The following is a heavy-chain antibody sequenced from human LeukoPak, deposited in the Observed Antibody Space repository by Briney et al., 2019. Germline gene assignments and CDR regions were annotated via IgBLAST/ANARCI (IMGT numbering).Heavy chain of an antibody. CDR2: IHYSGST. J-gene: IGHJ4*02. V-gene: IGHV4-39*01. CDR1: GGSISSSNYY. CDR3: ARLRWLQLGYFDY. Sequence: PSETLSLTCTVSGGSISSSNYYWGWIRQPPGKGLEWIESIHYSGSTYYNPSLKSRVTISVDTSKNQVSLKLTSVTAADTAVYYCARLRWLQLGYFDYWGRGTLVTVSS. D-gene: IGHD5-24*01.